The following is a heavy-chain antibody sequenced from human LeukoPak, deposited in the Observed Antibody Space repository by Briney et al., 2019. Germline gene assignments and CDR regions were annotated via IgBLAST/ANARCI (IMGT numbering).Heavy chain of an antibody. Sequence: GGSLRLSCAASGFTFSSYNMNWVRQAPGKGLEWVSYISSSSSAIYYADSVKGRFTISRDNSKNTLYLQMNSLRAEDTAVYYCAKRDTAMVYYYHMDVWGKGTTVTVSS. CDR1: GFTFSSYN. CDR3: AKRDTAMVYYYHMDV. CDR2: ISSSSSAI. J-gene: IGHJ6*03. D-gene: IGHD5-18*01. V-gene: IGHV3-48*01.